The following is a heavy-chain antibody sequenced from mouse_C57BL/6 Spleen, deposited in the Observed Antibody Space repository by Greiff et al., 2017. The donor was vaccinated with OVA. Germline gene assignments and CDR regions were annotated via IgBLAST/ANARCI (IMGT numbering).Heavy chain of an antibody. D-gene: IGHD2-4*01. J-gene: IGHJ3*01. Sequence: VQLQQPGAELVKPGASVKLSCKASGYTFTSYWMHWVKQRPGQGLEWIGEIDPSDSYTNYTQKFKGKSTLTVDKSSSTAYMQLSSLTSEDSAVYCCARWEAYYDCDEFGYWGQGTLVTVSA. CDR2: IDPSDSYT. CDR3: ARWEAYYDCDEFGY. CDR1: GYTFTSYW. V-gene: IGHV1-69*01.